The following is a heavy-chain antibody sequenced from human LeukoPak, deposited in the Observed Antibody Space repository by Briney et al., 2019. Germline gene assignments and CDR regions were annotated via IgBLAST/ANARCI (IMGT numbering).Heavy chain of an antibody. CDR2: SGSAT. J-gene: IGHJ4*02. D-gene: IGHD4-17*01. CDR3: TRDSSYGDYSTAFDY. Sequence: GGSLRLSCAASGFIFSSYAMTWVRQAPGKGLECVSSSGSATDYSDSVKGRFTISRGNSKNTLYLQMNSLSAEDTAVYYCTRDSSYGDYSTAFDYWGQGTLVTVSS. CDR1: GFIFSSYA. V-gene: IGHV3-23*01.